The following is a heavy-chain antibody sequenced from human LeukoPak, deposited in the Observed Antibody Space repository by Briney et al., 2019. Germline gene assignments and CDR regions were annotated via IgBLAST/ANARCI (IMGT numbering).Heavy chain of an antibody. CDR1: GGSISNYY. V-gene: IGHV3-23*01. J-gene: IGHJ4*02. CDR2: ISGSGGST. CDR3: AEEGGITIFLGGY. D-gene: IGHD3-3*01. Sequence: ETLSLTCTVSGGSISNYYWSWIRQPPGKGLEWVSAISGSGGSTYYADSVKGRFTISRDNSNNTLYLQMNSLRAEDTAVYYCAEEGGITIFLGGYWGQGTLVTVSS.